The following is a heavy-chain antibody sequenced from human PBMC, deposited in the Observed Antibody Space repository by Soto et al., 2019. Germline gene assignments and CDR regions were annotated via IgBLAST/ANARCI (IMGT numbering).Heavy chain of an antibody. J-gene: IGHJ4*02. Sequence: QLQLQESGSGLVKPSQTVSLTCAVSGGSIAGPYSWSWIRQPPGKGLECIGHIYHSGTTYYNPSLKSRVTISVDRSKNQFSLKLSSVTAADTAIYYYARGGVETAVRRLGYFDTWGQGTLVTVSS. CDR2: IYHSGTT. CDR1: GGSIAGPYS. CDR3: ARGGVETAVRRLGYFDT. V-gene: IGHV4-30-2*01. D-gene: IGHD5-18*01.